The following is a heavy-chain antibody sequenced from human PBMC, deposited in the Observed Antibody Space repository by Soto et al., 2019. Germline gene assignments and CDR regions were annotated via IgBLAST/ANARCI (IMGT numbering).Heavy chain of an antibody. CDR2: IYHSGST. CDR3: ARGPRGYYYYYGMDV. J-gene: IGHJ6*02. CDR1: GGSISSSNW. Sequence: SETLSLTCAVSGGSISSSNWWSWVRQPPGKGLEWIGEIYHSGSTNYNPSLKSRVTISVDKSKNQFSLKLSSVTAADTAVYYCARGPRGYYYYYGMDVWGQGTTVTVSS. V-gene: IGHV4-4*02.